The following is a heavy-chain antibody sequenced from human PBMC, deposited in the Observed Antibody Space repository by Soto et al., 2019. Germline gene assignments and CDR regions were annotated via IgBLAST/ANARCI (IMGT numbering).Heavy chain of an antibody. V-gene: IGHV6-1*01. CDR1: GDSVSSNSFT. Sequence: QVQLQQSGPGLLKPSQTLSLTCAISGDSVSSNSFTWSWIRQSPSIGLEWLGRTYYRAKWYNDYAESVKRRININADTSKNHFPLQLNSVTPEDTAVYYCARAVTGALGHLGQGPLVTVSS. CDR3: ARAVTGALGH. J-gene: IGHJ4*02. CDR2: TYYRAKWYN. D-gene: IGHD6-19*01.